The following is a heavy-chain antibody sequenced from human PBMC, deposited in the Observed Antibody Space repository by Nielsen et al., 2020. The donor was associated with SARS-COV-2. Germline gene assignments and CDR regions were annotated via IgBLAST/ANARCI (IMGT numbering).Heavy chain of an antibody. J-gene: IGHJ6*02. D-gene: IGHD6-13*01. CDR3: ARGGAAAPYYYYGMDV. CDR2: IKEDGSEK. V-gene: IGHV3-7*02. CDR1: GFTFSDYW. Sequence: GESLKISCEASGFTFSDYWMSWVRQAPGKGLEWVANIKEDGSEKYYGDSVKGRFTISRDNAKNSLYLQMNSLRAEDTAVYYCARGGAAAPYYYYGMDVWGQGTTVTVSS.